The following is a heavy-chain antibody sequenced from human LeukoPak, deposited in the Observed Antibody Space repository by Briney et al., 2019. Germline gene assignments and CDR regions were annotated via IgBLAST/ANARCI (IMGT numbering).Heavy chain of an antibody. CDR1: RFTFSSHG. V-gene: IGHV3-23*01. CDR2: ISGSGGST. J-gene: IGHJ4*02. CDR3: AKSSYYDASGYYREYYFDY. D-gene: IGHD3-22*01. Sequence: PGGSLRLSCGASRFTFSSHGMSWVRQAPGKGLEWVSSISGSGGSTYYADSVKGRFTISRDNSKNTLYLQMNSLRDEDTAVYYCAKSSYYDASGYYREYYFDYWGQGTLVTVSS.